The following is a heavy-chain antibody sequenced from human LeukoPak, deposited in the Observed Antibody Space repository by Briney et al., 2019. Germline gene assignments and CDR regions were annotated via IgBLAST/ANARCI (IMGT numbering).Heavy chain of an antibody. CDR2: IGKDGKEI. D-gene: IGHD3-16*02. Sequence: GGSLRLSCATSGFTSTTYWISWVRQAPGKGLEWVANIGKDGKEIDYVDSVKGRFTISSDHAKRSINLQMSSLRVEDTAVYYCASSKRGTYRFDAYDIWGQGTMVTVSS. CDR3: ASSKRGTYRFDAYDI. V-gene: IGHV3-7*01. CDR1: GFTSTTYW. J-gene: IGHJ3*02.